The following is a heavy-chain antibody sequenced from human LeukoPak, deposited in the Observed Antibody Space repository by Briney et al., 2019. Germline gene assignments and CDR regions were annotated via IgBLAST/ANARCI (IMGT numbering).Heavy chain of an antibody. V-gene: IGHV3-23*01. CDR2: IDARGSST. D-gene: IGHD3-10*02. CDR1: GFTFSSCA. J-gene: IGHJ4*02. CDR3: AKDHMPRAMFYFDF. Sequence: GGSLRLSCAASGFTFSSCAMSWFRQAPGLGLEWVSSIDARGSSTYYADSVTGRFTISRDNSQSTLYLQMNSLRAEDAALYYCAKDHMPRAMFYFDFWGQGTLVTVSS.